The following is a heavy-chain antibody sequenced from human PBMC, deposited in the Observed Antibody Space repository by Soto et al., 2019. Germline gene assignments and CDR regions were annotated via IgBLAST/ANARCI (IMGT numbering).Heavy chain of an antibody. D-gene: IGHD3-9*01. CDR1: GFTFSSYA. CDR2: ISGSGGST. CDR3: AKVLRYFDRPNYYFDY. J-gene: IGHJ4*02. Sequence: GGSLRLSCAASGFTFSSYAMSWVRQAPGKGLEWVSAISGSGGSTYYADSVKGRFTISRDNSKNTLYLQMNSLRAEDTAVYYCAKVLRYFDRPNYYFDYWGQGTLVTVSS. V-gene: IGHV3-23*01.